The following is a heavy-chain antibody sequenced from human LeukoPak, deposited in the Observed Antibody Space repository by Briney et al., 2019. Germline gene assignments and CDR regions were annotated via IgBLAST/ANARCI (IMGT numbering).Heavy chain of an antibody. Sequence: ASVKVSCKASGYTFTGYYMHWVRQAPGQGLEWMGWINPNSGGTNYAQKFQGRVTMTRDTSISTAYMELSRLRSDDTAVYYCARDRSIAADNWFDPWGQGTLVTVSS. CDR1: GYTFTGYY. V-gene: IGHV1-2*02. CDR3: ARDRSIAADNWFDP. D-gene: IGHD6-13*01. J-gene: IGHJ5*02. CDR2: INPNSGGT.